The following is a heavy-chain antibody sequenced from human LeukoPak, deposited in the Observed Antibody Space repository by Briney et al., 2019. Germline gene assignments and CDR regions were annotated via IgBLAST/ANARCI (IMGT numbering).Heavy chain of an antibody. D-gene: IGHD3-22*01. CDR1: GFTFGDYA. CDR2: IRSKAYGGTT. V-gene: IGHV3-49*04. CDR3: TRPYYYGSSGLCY. J-gene: IGHJ4*02. Sequence: GGSLRLSCTASGFTFGDYAMSWVRQAPGKGLEWVGFIRSKAYGGTTEYAASVKGRFTISRDDSKSIAYLQMNSLKTEDTAVYYCTRPYYYGSSGLCYWGQGTLVTVSS.